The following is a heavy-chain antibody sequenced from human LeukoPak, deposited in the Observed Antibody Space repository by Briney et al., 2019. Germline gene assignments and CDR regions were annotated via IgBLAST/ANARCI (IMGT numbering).Heavy chain of an antibody. J-gene: IGHJ1*01. V-gene: IGHV1-2*02. CDR1: GFTFSSYA. CDR2: INPNSGGT. CDR3: ARRYCSSTSCHRRYFQH. D-gene: IGHD2-2*02. Sequence: GRSLRLSCAASGFTFSSYAMHWVRQAPGQGLEWMGWINPNSGGTNYAQKFQGRVTMTRDTSISTAYMELSRLRSDDTAVYYCARRYCSSTSCHRRYFQHRGQGTLVTVSS.